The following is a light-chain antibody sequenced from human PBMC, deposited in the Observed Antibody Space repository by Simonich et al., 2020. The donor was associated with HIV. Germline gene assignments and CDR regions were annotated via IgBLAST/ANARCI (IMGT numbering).Light chain of an antibody. Sequence: IQLTQSPSSLSASVGDTVTIACRASQGISNSLAWYQQKPGKAPKLLLYAASRLESGVPSRFSGSGSGTDYTLTISSLQPEDFATYYCQQFYSTPQTFGQGTKVEIK. V-gene: IGKV1-NL1*01. CDR1: QGISNS. CDR3: QQFYSTPQT. J-gene: IGKJ1*01. CDR2: AAS.